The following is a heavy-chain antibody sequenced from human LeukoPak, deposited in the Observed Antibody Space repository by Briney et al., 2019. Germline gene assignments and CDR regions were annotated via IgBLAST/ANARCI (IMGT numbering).Heavy chain of an antibody. Sequence: GGSLRLSCTASGFTFGDYAMSWFRQAPGKGLDWVGFIRRKANGGTTEYAASVKGRFTISRDDSKSIAYLQMNSLKIDDTAVYYCTSGYCSGGSCEDYWDQGTLVTVSS. V-gene: IGHV3-49*03. D-gene: IGHD2-15*01. J-gene: IGHJ4*02. CDR3: TSGYCSGGSCEDY. CDR2: IRRKANGGTT. CDR1: GFTFGDYA.